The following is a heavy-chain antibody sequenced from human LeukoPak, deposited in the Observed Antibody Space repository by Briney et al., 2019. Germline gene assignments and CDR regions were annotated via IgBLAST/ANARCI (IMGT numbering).Heavy chain of an antibody. J-gene: IGHJ6*03. CDR1: GFTFSSYS. D-gene: IGHD2-2*01. Sequence: PGGSLRLSCAASGFTFSSYSMNWVRQAPGKGLERVSYISSSSSTIYYADSVKGRFTISRDNAKNSLYLQMNSLRAEDTAVYYCAREEYQLLPDYYYMDVWGKGTTVTVSS. CDR3: AREEYQLLPDYYYMDV. CDR2: ISSSSSTI. V-gene: IGHV3-48*01.